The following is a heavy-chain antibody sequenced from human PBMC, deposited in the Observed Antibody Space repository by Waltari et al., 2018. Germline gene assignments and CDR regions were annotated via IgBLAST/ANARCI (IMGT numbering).Heavy chain of an antibody. D-gene: IGHD6-13*01. Sequence: EVQLVESGGGLIQPGGSLRLSCAASGFSVSSNYMSWVRQAPGKGLGGVSVSYGGGRTYYPDAVKGRFTISRDNSKNTMYLQMNSRRAEDTAVYYCARGLAARQFDYWGQGTLVTVSS. J-gene: IGHJ4*02. CDR2: SYGGGRT. V-gene: IGHV3-53*01. CDR3: ARGLAARQFDY. CDR1: GFSVSSNY.